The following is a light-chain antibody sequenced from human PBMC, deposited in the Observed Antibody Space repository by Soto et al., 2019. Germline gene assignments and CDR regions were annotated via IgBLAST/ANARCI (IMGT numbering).Light chain of an antibody. J-gene: IGLJ3*02. V-gene: IGLV8-61*01. CDR2: STN. CDR1: SGSVSTSYY. Sequence: QTVVTQEPSFSVSPGRTVTLTCGLSSGSVSTSYYPSWYQQTPGQAPRTLIYSTNTRSSGVPDRFSCSILGNKAALTITGAQADDESAYYCVLYMGSGIWVFGGGTKLTVL. CDR3: VLYMGSGIWV.